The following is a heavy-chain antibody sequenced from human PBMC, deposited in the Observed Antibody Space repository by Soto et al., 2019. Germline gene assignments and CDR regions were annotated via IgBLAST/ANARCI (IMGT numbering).Heavy chain of an antibody. CDR3: ARDILPGDYYYGMDV. CDR2: ISYDGSNK. Sequence: GGSLRLSCAASGFTFSSYAMHWVRQAPGKGLEWVAVISYDGSNKYYADSVKGRFTISRDNSKNTLYLQMNSLRAEDTAVYYCARDILPGDYYYGMDVWGQGTTVTVSS. V-gene: IGHV3-30-3*01. D-gene: IGHD4-17*01. J-gene: IGHJ6*02. CDR1: GFTFSSYA.